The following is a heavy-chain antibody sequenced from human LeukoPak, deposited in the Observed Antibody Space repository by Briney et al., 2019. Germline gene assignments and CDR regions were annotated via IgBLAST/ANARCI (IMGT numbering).Heavy chain of an antibody. CDR3: AKVSGSYCDY. D-gene: IGHD1-26*01. J-gene: IGHJ4*02. CDR2: IRYGGSNK. CDR1: GFTFSSYG. V-gene: IGHV3-30*02. Sequence: GGSLRLSCAASGFTFSSYGMHGVRQPPGKGLEWVAFIRYGGSNKYYADSVKGRFTISRDNSKNTLYLQMNSLRAEDTAVYYCAKVSGSYCDYWGQGTLVTVSS.